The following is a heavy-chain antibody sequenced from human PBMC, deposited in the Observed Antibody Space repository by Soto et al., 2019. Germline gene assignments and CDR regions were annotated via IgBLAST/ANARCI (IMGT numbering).Heavy chain of an antibody. CDR3: ARGAPDGDYISNWFDP. J-gene: IGHJ5*02. CDR1: GGSISSYS. Sequence: SETLSLSCTVSGGSISSYSWRWIRQPPGKGLEWIGYIYYIGITNYNPSLKSRVTISVDTSKNQFSLKLSSVTAADTAVYYCARGAPDGDYISNWFDPWGQGTLVTVSS. D-gene: IGHD4-17*01. V-gene: IGHV4-59*01. CDR2: IYYIGIT.